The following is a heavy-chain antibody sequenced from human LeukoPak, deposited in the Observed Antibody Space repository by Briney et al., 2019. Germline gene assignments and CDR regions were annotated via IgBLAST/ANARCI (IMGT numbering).Heavy chain of an antibody. CDR3: AARSSGNPYF. J-gene: IGHJ4*02. V-gene: IGHV3-7*03. CDR1: GLTFSSSW. Sequence: PGGSLRLSCAVSGLTFSSSWMDWVRQAPGKGLEWVASINPDGNKKYSADSVKGRFTISRDNAENSLYLQMNSLRVEDTAVYYCAARSSGNPYFWGQGTLVTVSS. CDR2: INPDGNKK. D-gene: IGHD1-26*01.